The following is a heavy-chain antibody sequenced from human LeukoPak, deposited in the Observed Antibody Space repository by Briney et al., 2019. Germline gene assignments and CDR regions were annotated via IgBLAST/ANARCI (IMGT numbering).Heavy chain of an antibody. D-gene: IGHD1-14*01. Sequence: ASVKVSCKASGYTFTSYGISWVRRAPGQGLEWMGWISAYNGNTNYAQKLQGRVTVTTDTSTSTAYMELRSLRSDDTAVYYCARDDHSWAQYYFDYWGQGTLVTVSS. CDR3: ARDDHSWAQYYFDY. CDR1: GYTFTSYG. V-gene: IGHV1-18*04. CDR2: ISAYNGNT. J-gene: IGHJ4*02.